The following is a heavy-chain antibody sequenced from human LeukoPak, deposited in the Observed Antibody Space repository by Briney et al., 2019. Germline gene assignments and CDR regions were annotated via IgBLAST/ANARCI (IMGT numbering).Heavy chain of an antibody. Sequence: GGPLRLSCAASGFTFSSYVMNWVRLAPGKGLEWVSVISTSGGTTYYADSVKGRFTMSRDNSKNTLYLQMNSLRAEDTAVYYCAKTMYTSDWYRDLDYWGQGTLVTVSS. CDR3: AKTMYTSDWYRDLDY. CDR1: GFTFSSYV. D-gene: IGHD6-19*01. CDR2: ISTSGGTT. J-gene: IGHJ4*02. V-gene: IGHV3-23*01.